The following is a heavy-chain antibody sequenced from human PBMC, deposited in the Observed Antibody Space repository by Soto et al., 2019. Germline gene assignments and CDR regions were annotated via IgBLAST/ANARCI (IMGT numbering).Heavy chain of an antibody. J-gene: IGHJ4*02. D-gene: IGHD1-26*01. V-gene: IGHV3-30*18. CDR1: GFDFTYYA. Sequence: QVQLVESGGGAVQPGESLRLSCVACGFDFTYYAMHWVRQAPGKGLESVAVMSSDGSKIHHTDSVKGRFTISRDNSKNTLYLQMNSLRKEDTAVYFCAKDEGVGGTLGLFDYWGQGTLVSVSS. CDR2: MSSDGSKI. CDR3: AKDEGVGGTLGLFDY.